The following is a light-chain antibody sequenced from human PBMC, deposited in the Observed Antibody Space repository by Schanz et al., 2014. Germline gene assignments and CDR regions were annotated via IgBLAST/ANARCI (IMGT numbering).Light chain of an antibody. J-gene: IGKJ1*01. Sequence: DIRMTQSPSSLSASVGDRVTITCRASQSITYYLNWYQQKPGKAPNLLIYAASNLQSGVPSRFSGSGSGTDFTLTISSLQPEDFATYHCQQSYSSPPTFGQGTKVEIK. CDR3: QQSYSSPPT. CDR2: AAS. CDR1: QSITYY. V-gene: IGKV1-39*01.